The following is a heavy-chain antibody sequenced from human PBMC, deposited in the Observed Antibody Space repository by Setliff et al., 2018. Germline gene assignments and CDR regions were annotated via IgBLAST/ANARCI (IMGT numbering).Heavy chain of an antibody. J-gene: IGHJ5*02. Sequence: ASVKVSCKASGYTFTSYDINWVRQATGQGLEWMGWINPNSGGTNYAQKLQGRVTMTTDTSTSTAYMELRSLRSDDTAVYYCARGSYRTSNWFDPWGQGTLVTVSS. V-gene: IGHV1-18*01. CDR1: GYTFTSYD. D-gene: IGHD4-4*01. CDR2: INPNSGGT. CDR3: ARGSYRTSNWFDP.